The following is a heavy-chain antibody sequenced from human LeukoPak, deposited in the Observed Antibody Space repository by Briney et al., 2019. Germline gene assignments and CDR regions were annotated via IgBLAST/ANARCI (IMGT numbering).Heavy chain of an antibody. Sequence: TPGGSLRLSCAASGFTFSSYSMTWVRQAPGKGLEWVSSISRSSSYIYYAESVKGRFTFSRDNAKNSLYLQMNSLRAEDTAVYYCARALGYAFDIWGQGTMVTVSP. CDR3: ARALGYAFDI. CDR2: ISRSSSYI. V-gene: IGHV3-21*01. CDR1: GFTFSSYS. J-gene: IGHJ3*02.